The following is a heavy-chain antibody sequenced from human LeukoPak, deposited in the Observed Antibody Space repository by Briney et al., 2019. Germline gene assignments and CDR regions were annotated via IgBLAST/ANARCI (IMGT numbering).Heavy chain of an antibody. Sequence: ASVKVSCKTSGYRFITYDINWVRQAPGQGLEWMGWINPNSGNAGSAQKFQGRVTITRNISISTAYMELNSLTSEDTAVYYCARGGVYYEFWSGWTTDYYFYYMDVWGKGTTVTVSS. J-gene: IGHJ6*03. D-gene: IGHD3-3*01. V-gene: IGHV1-8*03. CDR2: INPNSGNA. CDR1: GYRFITYD. CDR3: ARGGVYYEFWSGWTTDYYFYYMDV.